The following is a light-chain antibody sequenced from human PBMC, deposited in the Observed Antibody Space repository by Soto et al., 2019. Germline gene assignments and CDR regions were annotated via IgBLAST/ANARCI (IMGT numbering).Light chain of an antibody. CDR1: QSLLHSNGYNY. J-gene: IGKJ2*01. V-gene: IGKV2-28*01. CDR2: LGS. CDR3: MQALQTPWT. Sequence: DIVMTQSPLSLPVTPGEPASISCRSSQSLLHSNGYNYLDWYLQKPGQSPQLLIYLGSNRASGVPDRFRGSGSGQDFTRKFSRVEAEDVRVYYCMQALQTPWTFGQGTKLEIK.